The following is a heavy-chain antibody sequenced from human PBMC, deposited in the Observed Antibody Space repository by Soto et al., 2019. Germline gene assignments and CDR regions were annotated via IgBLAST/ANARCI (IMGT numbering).Heavy chain of an antibody. D-gene: IGHD1-1*01. J-gene: IGHJ4*02. Sequence: QVQVVESGGGVVQPGMSLRLSFAASGFNFSNYNMHWVRQAPGKGLECVAIISHDGSKQYSAGSVKGRFTISRDNAKNILFLQMDSLRAEDTAVYHCATELKYGTLAHWGQGTLVRVS. CDR3: ATELKYGTLAH. CDR2: ISHDGSKQ. CDR1: GFNFSNYN. V-gene: IGHV3-30*03.